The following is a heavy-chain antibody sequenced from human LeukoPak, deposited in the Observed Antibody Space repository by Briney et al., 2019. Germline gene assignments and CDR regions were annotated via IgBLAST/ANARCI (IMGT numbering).Heavy chain of an antibody. CDR3: ARQTGYGGYAPGYFDY. Sequence: PSETLSLTCTVSGGSISSSSYYWGWIRQPPGKGLEWIGYIYYSGSTNYNPSLKSRVTISVDTSKNQFSLKLSSVTAADTAVYYCARQTGYGGYAPGYFDYWGQGTLATVSS. V-gene: IGHV4-61*05. CDR2: IYYSGST. D-gene: IGHD4-23*01. J-gene: IGHJ4*02. CDR1: GGSISSSSYY.